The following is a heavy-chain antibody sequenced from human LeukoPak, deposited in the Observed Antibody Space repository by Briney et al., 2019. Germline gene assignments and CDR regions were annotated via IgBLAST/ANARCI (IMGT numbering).Heavy chain of an antibody. J-gene: IGHJ4*02. CDR2: INPNSGGT. V-gene: IGHV1-2*02. CDR3: AREYSSSYFDY. D-gene: IGHD6-13*01. CDR1: GYTFTGYY. Sequence: ASVKVSCKASGYTFTGYYMDWVRQAPGQGPERMGWINPNSGGTNYAQKFQGRVTMTRDTSIRTAYMELSRLRSDDTAVYYCAREYSSSYFDYWGQGTLVTVSS.